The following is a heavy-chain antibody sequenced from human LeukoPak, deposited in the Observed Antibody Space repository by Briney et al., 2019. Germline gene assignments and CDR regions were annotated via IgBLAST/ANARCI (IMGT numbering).Heavy chain of an antibody. V-gene: IGHV1-69*05. CDR1: GGTFSSYA. CDR3: ARSQASRRDGMDV. Sequence: SVKVSCKASGGTFSSYAISWVRQAPGQGLEWMGGIIPIFGTANYAQKFQGRVTITTDESTSTAYMELSSLRSEDTAVYYCARSQASRRDGMDVWGQGTTVTVSS. J-gene: IGHJ6*02. D-gene: IGHD2-21*01. CDR2: IIPIFGTA.